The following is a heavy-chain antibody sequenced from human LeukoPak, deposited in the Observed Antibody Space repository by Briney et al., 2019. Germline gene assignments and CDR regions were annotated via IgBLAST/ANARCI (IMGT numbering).Heavy chain of an antibody. CDR1: GFTFSSYG. J-gene: IGHJ4*02. CDR2: ILYDGSNS. CDR3: ARERLIPTSNFDY. V-gene: IGHV3-30*03. Sequence: GGSLRLSCAASGFTFSSYGMHWVRQAPGKGLEWVAVILYDGSNSYYADSVKGRFTISRDNSKNTLYLQLNSLGPEDTSVYYCARERLIPTSNFDYWGQGTLVTVSS. D-gene: IGHD2-8*01.